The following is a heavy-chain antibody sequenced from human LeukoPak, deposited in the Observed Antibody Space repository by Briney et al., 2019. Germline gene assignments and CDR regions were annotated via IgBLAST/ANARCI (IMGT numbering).Heavy chain of an antibody. D-gene: IGHD3-10*01. CDR1: GYRFTTYW. Sequence: GESLKISCKGSGYRFTTYWIGWVRQMLGKGLEWMGIIYPGDSETRYSPSFQGQVTISADKSISTVYLQWSSLEASDTAMYYCARRSTVIRGVLEEAFDYWGQGTLVTVSS. CDR3: ARRSTVIRGVLEEAFDY. CDR2: IYPGDSET. J-gene: IGHJ4*02. V-gene: IGHV5-51*01.